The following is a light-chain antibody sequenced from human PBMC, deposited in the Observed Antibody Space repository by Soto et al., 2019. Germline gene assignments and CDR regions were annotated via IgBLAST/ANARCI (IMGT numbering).Light chain of an antibody. Sequence: EIVLTQSPAALSLSAGERATLSCRASQSVGSYLACYHQKPGQAPRLLIYDASNRATGIPARFTGSGSGPDFTLTISSLENEDFAVYYCQPRSSWPTTFAQGTKLEVK. CDR1: QSVGSY. V-gene: IGKV3-11*01. J-gene: IGKJ2*01. CDR2: DAS. CDR3: QPRSSWPTT.